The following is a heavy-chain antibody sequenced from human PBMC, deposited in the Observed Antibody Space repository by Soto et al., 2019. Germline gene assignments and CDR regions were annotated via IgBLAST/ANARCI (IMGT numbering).Heavy chain of an antibody. D-gene: IGHD6-13*01. J-gene: IGHJ5*02. V-gene: IGHV3-30-3*01. CDR2: ISYDGSNK. CDR1: GFTFSSYA. CDR3: ARSIAAAGQGWFDP. Sequence: QVQLVESGGGVVQPGGSLRLSCAASGFTFSSYAMHWVRQAPGKGLEWVAVISYDGSNKYYADSVKGRFTISRDNSKNTLYLQMTSLRAEDTAAYYCARSIAAAGQGWFDPWGQGTLVTVSS.